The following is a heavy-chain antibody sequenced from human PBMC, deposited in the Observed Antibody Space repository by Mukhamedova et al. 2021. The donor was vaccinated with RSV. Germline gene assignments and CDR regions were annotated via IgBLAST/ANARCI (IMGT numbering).Heavy chain of an antibody. J-gene: IGHJ4*02. V-gene: IGHV3-11*06. CDR3: AREGVRGSLGLDY. Sequence: VKGRFTISRDNAKNSPYLQMNSLRAEDTAVYYCAREGVRGSLGLDYWGQGTLVTVSS. D-gene: IGHD2-15*01.